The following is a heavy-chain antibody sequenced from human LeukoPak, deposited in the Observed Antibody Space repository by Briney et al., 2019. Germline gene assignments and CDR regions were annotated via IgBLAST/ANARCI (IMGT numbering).Heavy chain of an antibody. Sequence: GGPLRLSYAASGFTFSDYAMHWVRQAAGNGLEWVAVLSGDGDNKSYADSVKGRFTVSRDNSKNTMFLQINSLRDEDTAVYYCARARNPSCTTTTCWTFAACGQGALVTVSS. CDR2: LSGDGDNK. V-gene: IGHV3-30*04. CDR3: ARARNPSCTTTTCWTFAA. CDR1: GFTFSDYA. D-gene: IGHD1-26*01. J-gene: IGHJ5*02.